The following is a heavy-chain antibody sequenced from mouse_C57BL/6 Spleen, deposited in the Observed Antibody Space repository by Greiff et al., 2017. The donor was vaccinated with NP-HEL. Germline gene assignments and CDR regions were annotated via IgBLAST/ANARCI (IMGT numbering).Heavy chain of an antibody. CDR1: GYSFTGYY. J-gene: IGHJ2*01. D-gene: IGHD3-3*01. Sequence: EVQLQQSGPELVKPGASVKLSCKASGYSFTGYYMNWVKQSPEKSLEWIGEINPSTGGTTYNQKFKAKATLTVDKSSSTAYMQLKSLTSEDSAVYYCARWLGFDYWGQGTTLTVSS. V-gene: IGHV1-42*01. CDR2: INPSTGGT. CDR3: ARWLGFDY.